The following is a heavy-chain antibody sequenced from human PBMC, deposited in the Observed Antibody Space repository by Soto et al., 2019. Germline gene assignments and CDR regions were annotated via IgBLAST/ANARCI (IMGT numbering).Heavy chain of an antibody. V-gene: IGHV3-21*01. D-gene: IGHD5-18*01. CDR3: AREPQSVDTVII. CDR2: ISSSSSYI. J-gene: IGHJ6*02. CDR1: GFTFSSYS. Sequence: GGSLRLSCAASGFTFSSYSMNWVRQAQGKGVEWVSSISSSSSYIYYADSVKGRFTISRDNAKNSLYLQMNSLRAEDTAVYYCAREPQSVDTVIIWGQGTTVTVSS.